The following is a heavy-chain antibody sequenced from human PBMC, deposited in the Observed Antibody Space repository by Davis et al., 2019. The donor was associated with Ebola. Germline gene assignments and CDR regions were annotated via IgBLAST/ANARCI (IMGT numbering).Heavy chain of an antibody. CDR2: ISAYNDNT. V-gene: IGHV1-18*01. D-gene: IGHD3-10*01. J-gene: IGHJ5*02. CDR3: ARDMGMVHEANWFDP. CDR1: GYTFTSYG. Sequence: ASVKVSCKASGYTFTSYGITWVRQAPGQGLDWMGWISAYNDNTNYAQKLQGRVTMTTDTSTSTAYMELRSLRSDDTAVYYCARDMGMVHEANWFDPWGQGTLATVSS.